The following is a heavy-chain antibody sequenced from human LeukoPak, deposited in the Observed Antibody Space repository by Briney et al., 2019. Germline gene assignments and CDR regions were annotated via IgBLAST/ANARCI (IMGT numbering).Heavy chain of an antibody. Sequence: GGSLRLSCTASGFTFGDYAMSWVRQAPGKGLEWVGFIRSKAYGGTTEYAASVKGRFTISRDDSKSIAHLQMNSLKTEDTAVYYCTSGGRFLEWLPETIDYWGQGTLVTVSS. CDR1: GFTFGDYA. D-gene: IGHD3-3*01. V-gene: IGHV3-49*04. CDR2: IRSKAYGGTT. CDR3: TSGGRFLEWLPETIDY. J-gene: IGHJ4*02.